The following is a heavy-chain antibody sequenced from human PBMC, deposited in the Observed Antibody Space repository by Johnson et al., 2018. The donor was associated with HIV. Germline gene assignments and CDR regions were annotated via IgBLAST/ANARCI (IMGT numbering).Heavy chain of an antibody. V-gene: IGHV3-9*01. CDR2: ITWNSYIV. Sequence: VQLVESGGGLVQPGRSLRLSCAASGITLDDYAMHWVRPPPGKGLEWVAGITWNSYIVDYADYVKGRVTISRDHAKNSLYLQMNSLSAEDTAVYYCARHHPASDAFDIWGQGTIVTVSS. CDR3: ARHHPASDAFDI. J-gene: IGHJ3*02. D-gene: IGHD2-2*01. CDR1: GITLDDYA.